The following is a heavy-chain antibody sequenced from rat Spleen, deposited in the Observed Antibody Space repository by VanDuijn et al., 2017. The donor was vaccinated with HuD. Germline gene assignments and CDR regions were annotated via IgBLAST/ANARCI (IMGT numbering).Heavy chain of an antibody. V-gene: IGHV5-7*01. CDR1: GFTFSNYD. CDR2: ISYDGSTP. J-gene: IGHJ2*01. Sequence: EVQVVESGGGIVQPGRSMKLSCAASGFTFSNYDRVWVRQAPTKGLKWVASISYDGSTPYYRDSVKGRFTISRDNAKSTLYLQMDSMRSEDTATYYCTRGYYFDYWGQGVMVTVSS. CDR3: TRGYYFDY.